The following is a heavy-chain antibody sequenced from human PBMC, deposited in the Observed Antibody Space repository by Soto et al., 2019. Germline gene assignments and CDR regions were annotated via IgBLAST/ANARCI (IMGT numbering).Heavy chain of an antibody. Sequence: QVQLVESGGGVVQPGRSLRLSCAASGFTFSSYGMHWVRQAPGKGLEWVAVIWYDGSNKYYADSVKGRFTISKDNSKNTLCRQRNRLRAEETAVYYCARGYYYDSSSSPPPCFDYWGQGTLVTVSS. V-gene: IGHV3-33*01. CDR3: ARGYYYDSSSSPPPCFDY. J-gene: IGHJ4*02. CDR2: IWYDGSNK. D-gene: IGHD3-22*01. CDR1: GFTFSSYG.